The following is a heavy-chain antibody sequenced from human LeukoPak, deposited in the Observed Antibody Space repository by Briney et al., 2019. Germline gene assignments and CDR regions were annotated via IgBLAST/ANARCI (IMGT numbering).Heavy chain of an antibody. Sequence: ASVKVSCKASGYTFTSYGISWVRQARGQGLEWMGSISAYNGNTNYAQKLQGRVTMTTDTSTSTAYMELRSLRSDDTAVYYCASATVTIFGVVEDFDYWGQGTLVTVSS. CDR2: ISAYNGNT. J-gene: IGHJ4*02. V-gene: IGHV1-18*01. CDR1: GYTFTSYG. D-gene: IGHD3-3*01. CDR3: ASATVTIFGVVEDFDY.